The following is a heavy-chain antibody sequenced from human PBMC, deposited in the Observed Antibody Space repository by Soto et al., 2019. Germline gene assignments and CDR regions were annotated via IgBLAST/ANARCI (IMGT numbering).Heavy chain of an antibody. CDR1: GFTFSNAW. V-gene: IGHV3-15*07. J-gene: IGHJ6*02. CDR3: TTDHPRTWGYSYGNYYYYGMDV. D-gene: IGHD5-18*01. CDR2: IKSKTDGGTT. Sequence: GGSLRLSCAASGFTFSNAWMNWVRQAPGKGLEWVGRIKSKTDGGTTDYAAPVKGRFTISRDDSKNTLYLQMNSLKTEDTAVYYCTTDHPRTWGYSYGNYYYYGMDVWGQGTTVTVSS.